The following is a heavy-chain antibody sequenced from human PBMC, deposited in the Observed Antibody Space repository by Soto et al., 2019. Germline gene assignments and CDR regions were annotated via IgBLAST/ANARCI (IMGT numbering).Heavy chain of an antibody. J-gene: IGHJ6*02. D-gene: IGHD3-10*01. V-gene: IGHV1-2*02. CDR1: GYTFSADY. CDR2: LNTKFSDT. Sequence: QVQLVQSGADVKEPGDAVRVSCEASGYTFSADYIHWVLQAPGQGLEWMGWLNTKFSDTTYAEDFQGRVSMTRDMSISSVYMELRRLTAGDTAIYYCARNLDYYYGPGSGNGHGFWGQGTTVTVFS. CDR3: ARNLDYYYGPGSGNGHGF.